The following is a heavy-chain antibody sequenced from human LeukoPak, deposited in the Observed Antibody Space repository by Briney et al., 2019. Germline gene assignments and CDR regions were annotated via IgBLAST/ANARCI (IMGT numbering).Heavy chain of an antibody. D-gene: IGHD6-6*01. CDR3: ARAGWYTSSSGARDN. V-gene: IGHV1-18*01. Sequence: ASVKVSCKASGYTFTNYGIAWVRQAPGQGLEWMGWISANTGKTDFAQKFQGRVTMTTDTSTSTVYMELRSLRSDDTALYYCARAGWYTSSSGARDNWGQGTQVTVSS. CDR2: ISANTGKT. J-gene: IGHJ4*02. CDR1: GYTFTNYG.